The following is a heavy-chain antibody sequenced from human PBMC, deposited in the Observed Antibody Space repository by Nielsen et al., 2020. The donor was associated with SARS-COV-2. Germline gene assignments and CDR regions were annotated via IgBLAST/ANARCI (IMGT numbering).Heavy chain of an antibody. D-gene: IGHD3-3*01. V-gene: IGHV3-21*04. Sequence: VRQAPGKGLEWVSSISSSSSYIYYADSVKGRFTISRDNAKNSLYLQMNSLRSEDTAVYYCARGPGSYYDFWSGSLDYNWFDPWGQGTLVTVSS. CDR3: ARGPGSYYDFWSGSLDYNWFDP. J-gene: IGHJ5*02. CDR2: ISSSSSYI.